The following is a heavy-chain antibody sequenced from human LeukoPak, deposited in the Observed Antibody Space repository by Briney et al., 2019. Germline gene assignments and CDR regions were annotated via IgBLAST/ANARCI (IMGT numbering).Heavy chain of an antibody. CDR1: GYTFTSYG. Sequence: ASVKVSCKASGYTFTSYGISWVRQAPGQRLEWMGWINAGNGNTKYSQKFQGRVTVTRDTSASTAYMELSSLRSEDTAVYYCARRLVATGTKVFDYWGQGTLVTVSS. CDR2: INAGNGNT. J-gene: IGHJ4*02. CDR3: ARRLVATGTKVFDY. D-gene: IGHD1-1*01. V-gene: IGHV1-3*01.